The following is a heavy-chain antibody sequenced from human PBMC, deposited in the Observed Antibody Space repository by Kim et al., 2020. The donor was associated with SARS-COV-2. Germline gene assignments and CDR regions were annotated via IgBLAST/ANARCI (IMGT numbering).Heavy chain of an antibody. J-gene: IGHJ5*02. V-gene: IGHV4-34*01. CDR3: ARGVCSTSCYVAGGTNWFDP. D-gene: IGHD2-2*01. Sequence: SETLSLTCAVYGGSFSGYYWSWIRQPPGKGLEWIGEINHSGSTNYNPSLKSRVTISVDTSKNQFSLKLSSVTAADTAVYYCARGVCSTSCYVAGGTNWFDPWGQGTLVTVSS. CDR1: GGSFSGYY. CDR2: INHSGST.